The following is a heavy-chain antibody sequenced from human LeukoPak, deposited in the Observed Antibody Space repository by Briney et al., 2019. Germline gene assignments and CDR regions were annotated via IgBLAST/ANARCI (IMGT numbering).Heavy chain of an antibody. CDR3: ARVGHRYYDFWSGYRQYYFDY. Sequence: ASVKVSCKASGYTFTSYGISWVRQAPGQGLEWMGWISAYNGNTNYAQKLQGRVTMTTDTSTSTAYMELRSLRSDGTAVYYCARVGHRYYDFWSGYRQYYFDYWGQGTLVTVSS. CDR1: GYTFTSYG. D-gene: IGHD3-3*01. CDR2: ISAYNGNT. V-gene: IGHV1-18*01. J-gene: IGHJ4*02.